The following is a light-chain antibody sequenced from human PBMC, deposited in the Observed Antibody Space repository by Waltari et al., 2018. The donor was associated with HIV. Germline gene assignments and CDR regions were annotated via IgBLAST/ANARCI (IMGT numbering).Light chain of an antibody. Sequence: QSVLTQPPPVSGAPGQRVTISCTGSNSNIGSTYDVHWYQPLPAKAPKLLIYANNKLPSGVPDRVSGSKSGASAALAITGLQAEDEADDSCQAYDSRLRAWVFGGGTKVTVL. CDR3: QAYDSRLRAWV. J-gene: IGLJ3*02. CDR1: NSNIGSTYD. CDR2: ANN. V-gene: IGLV1-40*01.